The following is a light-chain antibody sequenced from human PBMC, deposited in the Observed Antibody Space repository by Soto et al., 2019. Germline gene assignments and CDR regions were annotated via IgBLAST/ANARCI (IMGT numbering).Light chain of an antibody. V-gene: IGLV2-14*03. Sequence: QSALTQPASVSGSPGQSITISCTGTNSDIGGYNYVSWYQQHPVKAPKLMIYDVSNRPSGVSYRFSSSKSGNTASLTISGLQAEDEADYYCSSYTSRSTLGVFGGGTKLTVL. J-gene: IGLJ2*01. CDR3: SSYTSRSTLGV. CDR1: NSDIGGYNY. CDR2: DVS.